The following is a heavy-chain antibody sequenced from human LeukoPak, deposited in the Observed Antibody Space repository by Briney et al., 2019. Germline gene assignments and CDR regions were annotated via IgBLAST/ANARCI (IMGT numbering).Heavy chain of an antibody. J-gene: IGHJ4*02. CDR3: AIEYSSLNYFDY. CDR1: GCTFDDYT. CDR2: ISWDGGST. D-gene: IGHD6-6*01. Sequence: GGSLRLSCAASGCTFDDYTMHWVRQAPGKGLEWVSLISWDGGSTYYADSVKGRFTISRDNSKNSLYLQMNSLRTEDTALYYCAIEYSSLNYFDYWGQGTLVTVSS. V-gene: IGHV3-43*01.